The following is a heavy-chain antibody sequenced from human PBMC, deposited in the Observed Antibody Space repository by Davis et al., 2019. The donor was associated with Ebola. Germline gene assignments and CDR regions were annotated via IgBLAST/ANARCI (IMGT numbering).Heavy chain of an antibody. Sequence: MPGGSLRLSCAVYGGSFSGYYWSWIRQPPGKGLEWIGEINHSGSTNYNPSLKSRVTISVDTSKNQFSLKLSSVTAADTAVYYCARAATYYYDSSGYYPYYFDYWGQGTLVTVSS. CDR1: GGSFSGYY. CDR3: ARAATYYYDSSGYYPYYFDY. J-gene: IGHJ4*02. CDR2: INHSGST. V-gene: IGHV4-34*01. D-gene: IGHD3-22*01.